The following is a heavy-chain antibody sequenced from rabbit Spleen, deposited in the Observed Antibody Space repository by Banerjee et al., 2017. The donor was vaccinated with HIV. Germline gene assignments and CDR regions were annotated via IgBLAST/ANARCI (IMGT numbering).Heavy chain of an antibody. CDR3: ARAGEGGDGYLNL. V-gene: IGHV1S45*01. CDR2: IATNSGSA. D-gene: IGHD5-1*01. CDR1: GSDFNGAYW. Sequence: QEQLVETGGGLVQPGGSLTLSCKASGSDFNGAYWIFWVRQAPGKGLEWIACIATNSGSAYHASWAKGRFTISKTSSTTVTLQMTSLTVADTATYFCARAGEGGDGYLNLWGPGTLVTVS. J-gene: IGHJ4*01.